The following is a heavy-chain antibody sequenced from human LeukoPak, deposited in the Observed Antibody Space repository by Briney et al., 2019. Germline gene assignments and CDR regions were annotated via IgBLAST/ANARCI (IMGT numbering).Heavy chain of an antibody. CDR3: AKETYDYVWGSYRYYFDY. D-gene: IGHD3-16*02. J-gene: IGHJ4*02. CDR2: IRYDGSNK. Sequence: PGGSLRLSCAASGFTFSSYGMHWVRQAPGKGLERVAFIRYDGSNKYYADSVKGRFTISRDNSKNTLYLQMNSLRAEDTAVYYCAKETYDYVWGSYRYYFDYWGQGTLVTVSS. V-gene: IGHV3-30*02. CDR1: GFTFSSYG.